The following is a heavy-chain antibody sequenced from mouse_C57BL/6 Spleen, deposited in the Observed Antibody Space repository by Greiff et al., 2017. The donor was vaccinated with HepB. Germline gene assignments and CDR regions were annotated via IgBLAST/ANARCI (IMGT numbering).Heavy chain of an antibody. CDR2: IRSKSNNYAT. V-gene: IGHV10-1*01. Sequence: EVKVVESGGGLVQPKGSLKLSCAASGFSFNTYAMNWVRQAPGKGLEWVARIRSKSNNYATYYADSVKDRFTISRDDSESMLYLQMNNLKTEDTAMYYCVRQGYDYDVGYAMDYWGQGTSVTVSS. J-gene: IGHJ4*01. CDR3: VRQGYDYDVGYAMDY. D-gene: IGHD2-4*01. CDR1: GFSFNTYA.